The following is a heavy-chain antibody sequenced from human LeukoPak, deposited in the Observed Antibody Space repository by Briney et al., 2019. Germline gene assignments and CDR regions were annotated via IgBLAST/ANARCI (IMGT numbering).Heavy chain of an antibody. CDR2: LNPNTGTT. D-gene: IGHD6-19*01. CDR3: VKDWGIAMTGLYSFDH. Sequence: ASVRVSCKTSGYPFRGYYVHWVRQAPGQGLEWMGWLNPNTGTTSSVKKFQGRVTMTTDTSINTVYMELRSLISDDTAMYYCVKDWGIAMTGLYSFDHWGQGTLVTVSS. J-gene: IGHJ4*02. CDR1: GYPFRGYY. V-gene: IGHV1-2*02.